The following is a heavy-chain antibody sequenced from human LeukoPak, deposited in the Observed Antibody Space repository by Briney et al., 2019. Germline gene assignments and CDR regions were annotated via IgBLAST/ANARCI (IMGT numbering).Heavy chain of an antibody. CDR2: TYYRSKWYY. Sequence: SQTLSLTCAISGDSVSSNTAAWNWVRQSPSRGLEWLGRTYYRSKWYYDYATSVSSRIAINPDTSKNLFSLQLNSVTPEDTAVYYCARDPGYYYAMEVWGQGTTVTVSS. D-gene: IGHD2-15*01. J-gene: IGHJ6*02. V-gene: IGHV6-1*01. CDR3: ARDPGYYYAMEV. CDR1: GDSVSSNTAA.